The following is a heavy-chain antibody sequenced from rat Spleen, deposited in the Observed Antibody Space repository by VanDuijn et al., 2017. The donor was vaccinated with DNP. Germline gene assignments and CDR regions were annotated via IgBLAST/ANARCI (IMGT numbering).Heavy chain of an antibody. CDR3: ARHYYGYNYLDY. D-gene: IGHD1-9*01. Sequence: EVQLVESGGGLVQPGRSLKLSCAASRFTFSDYNMAWVRQAPKKGLEWVATISYDGGTTYYRDSVKGRFTISRDNAKSTLYLQRDSLRSEDTATYYCARHYYGYNYLDYWGQGVMVTVSS. CDR2: ISYDGGTT. J-gene: IGHJ2*01. CDR1: RFTFSDYN. V-gene: IGHV5-7*01.